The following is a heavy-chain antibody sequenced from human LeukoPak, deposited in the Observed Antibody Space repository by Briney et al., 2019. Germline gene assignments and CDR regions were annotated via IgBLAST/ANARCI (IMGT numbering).Heavy chain of an antibody. CDR3: ARGTRYCTNTSCYKTAMDV. J-gene: IGHJ6*02. CDR1: GGSISSDDYY. Sequence: SETLSLTCTVSGGSISSDDYYWSWIRQPPEKXXXXXXXXXXSGSTYYNASLRSRITISVDTSKNQFSLKLSSVTAADTAVYFCARGTRYCTNTSCYKTAMDVWGQGTTVTVS. CDR2: XXXSGST. V-gene: IGHV4-30-4*01. D-gene: IGHD2-2*02.